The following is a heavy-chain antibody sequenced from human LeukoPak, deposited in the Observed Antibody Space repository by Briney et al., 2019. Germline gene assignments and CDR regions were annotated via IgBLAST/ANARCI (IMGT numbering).Heavy chain of an antibody. V-gene: IGHV4-34*01. J-gene: IGHJ5*02. CDR2: INHSGST. D-gene: IGHD2-15*01. CDR1: GGSISNYY. Sequence: SETLSLTCTVSGGSISNYYWSWIRQPPGKGLEWIGEINHSGSTNYNPSLKSRVTISVDTSKNQFSLKLSSVTAADTAVYYCARRRRKNVVVVASNWFDPWGQGTLVTVSS. CDR3: ARRRRKNVVVVASNWFDP.